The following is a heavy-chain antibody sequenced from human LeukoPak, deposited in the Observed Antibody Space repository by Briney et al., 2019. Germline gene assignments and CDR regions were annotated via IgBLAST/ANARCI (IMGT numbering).Heavy chain of an antibody. Sequence: PSETLSLTCTVSGYSISSGYYWGWIRQPPGKELEWIGYIYYSGSTNYNPSLKSRVTISVDTSKNQFSLKLSSVTAADTAVYYCARAVAGIEAFDIWGQGTMVTVSS. J-gene: IGHJ3*02. CDR3: ARAVAGIEAFDI. D-gene: IGHD6-19*01. CDR2: IYYSGST. V-gene: IGHV4-61*01. CDR1: GYSISSGYY.